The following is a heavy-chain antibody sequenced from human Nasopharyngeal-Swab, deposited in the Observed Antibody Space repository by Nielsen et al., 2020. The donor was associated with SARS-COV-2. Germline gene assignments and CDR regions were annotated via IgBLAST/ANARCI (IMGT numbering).Heavy chain of an antibody. CDR3: VKHQGSSSDQ. CDR1: GVIFSKYW. CDR2: VNQDGSRR. V-gene: IGHV3-74*01. J-gene: IGHJ4*02. Sequence: GGSLRLSCVASGVIFSKYWMHWVRQAPGKGLVWVSRVNQDGSRRDYADSVRGRLTISRDNAKNTLYLQMNSLRVEDTAVYYCVKHQGSSSDQWGQGTLVTVSS.